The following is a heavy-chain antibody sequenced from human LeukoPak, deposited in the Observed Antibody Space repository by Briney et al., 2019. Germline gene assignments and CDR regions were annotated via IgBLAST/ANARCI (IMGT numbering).Heavy chain of an antibody. CDR3: AREGVGYCSGGTCENWFDP. D-gene: IGHD2-15*01. J-gene: IGHJ5*02. CDR2: IYYSGST. V-gene: IGHV4-59*12. Sequence: SETLSLTCTVSGGSISSYYWSWIRQPPGKGLEWIGYIYYSGSTNYNPSLKSRVTISVDTSKNQFSLKLSSVTAADTAVYYCAREGVGYCSGGTCENWFDPWGQGTLVTVSS. CDR1: GGSISSYY.